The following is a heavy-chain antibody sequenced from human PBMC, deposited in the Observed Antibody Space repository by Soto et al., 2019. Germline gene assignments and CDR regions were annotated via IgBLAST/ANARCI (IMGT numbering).Heavy chain of an antibody. J-gene: IGHJ4*02. Sequence: TSETLSLTCTVSGGSVSSNYWSWIRQPPGTGLERIGYISYSGTTKYHPSLKGRVTMSVDTSKNQFSLMLSSVTAADTAVYYCARLPGITGTRDFFDYWGQGTLVTVSS. D-gene: IGHD1-7*01. V-gene: IGHV4-59*08. CDR3: ARLPGITGTRDFFDY. CDR2: ISYSGTT. CDR1: GGSVSSNY.